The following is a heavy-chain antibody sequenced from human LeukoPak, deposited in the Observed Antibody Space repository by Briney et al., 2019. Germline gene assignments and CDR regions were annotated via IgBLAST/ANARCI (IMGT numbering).Heavy chain of an antibody. Sequence: SVKVSCKASGGTFSSYAISWVRQAPGQGLEWMGGIIPIFGTANYAQKFQGRVTITADESTSTAYMELSSLRAEDTAVYYCAKASRQGAVASPLDYWGQGTLVTVSS. CDR3: AKASRQGAVASPLDY. V-gene: IGHV1-69*13. CDR2: IIPIFGTA. D-gene: IGHD6-19*01. CDR1: GGTFSSYA. J-gene: IGHJ4*02.